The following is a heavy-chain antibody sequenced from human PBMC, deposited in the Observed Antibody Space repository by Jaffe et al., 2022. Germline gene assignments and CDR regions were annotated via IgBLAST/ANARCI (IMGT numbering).Heavy chain of an antibody. CDR2: IIPIFGTA. V-gene: IGHV1-69*01. CDR1: GGTFSSYA. J-gene: IGHJ4*02. D-gene: IGHD2-15*01. CDR3: ATSRLGYCSGGSCYNFDY. Sequence: QVQLVQSGAEVKKPGSSVKVSCKASGGTFSSYAISWVRQAPGQGLEWMGGIIPIFGTANYAQKFQGRVTITADESTSTAYMELSSLRSEDTAVYYCATSRLGYCSGGSCYNFDYWGQGTLVTVSS.